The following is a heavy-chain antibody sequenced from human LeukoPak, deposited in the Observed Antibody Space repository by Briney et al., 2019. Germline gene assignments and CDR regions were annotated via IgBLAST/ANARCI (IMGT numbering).Heavy chain of an antibody. CDR3: ARDHCTSTSCYLVY. D-gene: IGHD2-2*01. CDR2: IKQDGIET. J-gene: IGHJ4*02. CDR1: GFNSGNYW. V-gene: IGHV3-7*01. Sequence: GGSLRLSCAASGFNSGNYWMSWVRQAPGQRLEWLANIKQDGIETYYLDSVKGRFTISRDNAKNSLYLQMNSLRAEDTAVYYCARDHCTSTSCYLVYWGQGTLVTVSS.